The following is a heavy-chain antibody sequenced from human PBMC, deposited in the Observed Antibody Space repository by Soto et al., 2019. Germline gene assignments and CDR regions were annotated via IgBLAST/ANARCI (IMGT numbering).Heavy chain of an antibody. D-gene: IGHD3-3*01. CDR2: IIPIFGTE. Sequence: ASVKVSCKASGGTFSSYAISWVRQALGQGLEWMGGIIPIFGTENYAQKFQGRVTITADESTSTAYMELSSLRSEDTAVYYCARGGPFGVVIPRPLDYWGQGTLVTVSS. V-gene: IGHV1-69*13. CDR3: ARGGPFGVVIPRPLDY. CDR1: GGTFSSYA. J-gene: IGHJ4*02.